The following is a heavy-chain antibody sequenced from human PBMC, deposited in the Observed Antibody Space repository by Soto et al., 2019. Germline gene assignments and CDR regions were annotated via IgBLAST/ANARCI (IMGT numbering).Heavy chain of an antibody. CDR2: IIPYYNTL. CDR1: EGTFNSYA. J-gene: IGHJ4*02. Sequence: QAQVVQSGAEVRKPGSSVKLSCKASEGTFNSYAIAWVRQAPGQGLEWMGGIIPYYNTLNYAQKFHDRVTITADDSTNTVYMELSTPRSDDTAVYFCASGASRWYPYCFDSWAQGTRVTVSS. CDR3: ASGASRWYPYCFDS. D-gene: IGHD6-13*01. V-gene: IGHV1-69*01.